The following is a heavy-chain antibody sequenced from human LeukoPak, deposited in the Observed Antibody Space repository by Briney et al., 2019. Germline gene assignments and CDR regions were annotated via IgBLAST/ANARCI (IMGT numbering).Heavy chain of an antibody. D-gene: IGHD6-6*01. CDR3: AKSPDVSSSPPFDY. CDR1: GFTFSGYV. Sequence: GGSLRLSCAVSGFTFSGYVMSWVRQAPGKGLGWVSTISGSGDYTYYADSVKGRFSISRDNSKNTLHLQMNSLRAEDTAVYYCAKSPDVSSSPPFDYWGQGTLVTVSS. CDR2: ISGSGDYT. J-gene: IGHJ4*02. V-gene: IGHV3-23*01.